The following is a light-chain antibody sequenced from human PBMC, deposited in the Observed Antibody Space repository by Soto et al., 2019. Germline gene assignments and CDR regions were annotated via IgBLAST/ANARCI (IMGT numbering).Light chain of an antibody. CDR1: SSDVGGYNY. J-gene: IGLJ2*01. CDR3: ISYAGSNKPA. V-gene: IGLV2-8*01. Sequence: QSALTQPPSASGSPGQSVAISCSGTSSDVGGYNYVSWYQQHPGKAPQLMIYDVNKRPSGVPDRFSGSKSGNTASLTVSGHQAEDEADYYCISYAGSNKPAFGGGTKLTVL. CDR2: DVN.